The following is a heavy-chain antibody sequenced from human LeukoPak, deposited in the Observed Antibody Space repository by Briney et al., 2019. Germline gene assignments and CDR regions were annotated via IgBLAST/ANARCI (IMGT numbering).Heavy chain of an antibody. CDR1: GFTFSSYW. J-gene: IGHJ5*02. V-gene: IGHV3-74*01. CDR2: INSDGSVT. Sequence: GGSLRLSCAASGFTFSSYWMHWVRQAPGKGLVWVSRINSDGSVTNYAVSLKGRFTISRDNAKNTLYLQMNSLRGEDTAVYYCARVPNWFDPWGQGTLVTVPS. CDR3: ARVPNWFDP.